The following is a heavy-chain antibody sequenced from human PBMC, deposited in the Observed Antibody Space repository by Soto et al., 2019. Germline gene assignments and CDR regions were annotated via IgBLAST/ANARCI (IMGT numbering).Heavy chain of an antibody. CDR3: ARDGDYYDSRGYFLRDAFDI. Sequence: QVQLVESGGGLVKPGGSLRLSCAAAGFTFSDYYMSWIRQAPGKGLEWVSYISSSGDIIDYADSVKGRLTISRDNAKKSLYWQMNSLRAEDTAVYYCARDGDYYDSRGYFLRDAFDIWGQGTMVTVSS. D-gene: IGHD3-22*01. CDR2: ISSSGDII. J-gene: IGHJ3*02. CDR1: GFTFSDYY. V-gene: IGHV3-11*01.